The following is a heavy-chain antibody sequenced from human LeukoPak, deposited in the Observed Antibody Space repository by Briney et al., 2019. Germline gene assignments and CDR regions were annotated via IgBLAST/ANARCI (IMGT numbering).Heavy chain of an antibody. D-gene: IGHD3-10*01. CDR1: GFTFSSYA. J-gene: IGHJ4*02. CDR2: ISYDGSNK. V-gene: IGHV3-30*04. Sequence: QTGGSLRLSCAASGFTFSSYAMPGVRQAPGKGLEWVAVISYDGSNKYYADSVKGRFTISRDNSKNTLYLQMNSLRAEDTAVYYCARVFVRGVQFAYFDYWGQGTLVTVSS. CDR3: ARVFVRGVQFAYFDY.